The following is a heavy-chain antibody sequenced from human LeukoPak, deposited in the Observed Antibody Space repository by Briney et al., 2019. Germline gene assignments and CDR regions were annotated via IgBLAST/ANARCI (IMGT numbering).Heavy chain of an antibody. CDR2: IGTAGDT. Sequence: GGSLRLSCAASGFTFSSYDMHWVRQATGKGLEWVSAIGTAGDTYYPGSVKGRFTISRENAKNSLYLQMNSLGAGDTAVYYCARGPPHDAFDIWGQGTMVTVSS. CDR1: GFTFSSYD. CDR3: ARGPPHDAFDI. V-gene: IGHV3-13*01. J-gene: IGHJ3*02.